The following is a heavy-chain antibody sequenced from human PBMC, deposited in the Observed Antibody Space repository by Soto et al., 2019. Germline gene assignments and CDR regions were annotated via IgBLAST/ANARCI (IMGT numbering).Heavy chain of an antibody. J-gene: IGHJ4*02. CDR2: INPSGGST. V-gene: IGHV1-46*01. CDR3: ARDHGSWYIDY. Sequence: RASVKVSCKASGYTFTSYYMHWVRQAPGQGLEWMGIINPSGGSTSYAQKLQGRVTMTRDTSTSTVYMELSSLRSEDTAVYYCARDHGSWYIDYWGQGTLVTVSS. D-gene: IGHD6-13*01. CDR1: GYTFTSYY.